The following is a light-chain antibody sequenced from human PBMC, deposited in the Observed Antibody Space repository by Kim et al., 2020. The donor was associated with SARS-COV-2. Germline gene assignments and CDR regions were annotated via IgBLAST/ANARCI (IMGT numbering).Light chain of an antibody. V-gene: IGKV3-20*01. CDR2: GAS. CDR3: QQYGSSPRYT. CDR1: QSVSSSY. Sequence: EIVLTQSPGTLSLFPGERATLSCRASQSVSSSYLAWYQQKPGQAPSLLIYGASSRATGIPDRFSGSGSGTDFTLTISRLKPEDFAVYYCQQYGSSPRYTFGQGTKLEIK. J-gene: IGKJ2*01.